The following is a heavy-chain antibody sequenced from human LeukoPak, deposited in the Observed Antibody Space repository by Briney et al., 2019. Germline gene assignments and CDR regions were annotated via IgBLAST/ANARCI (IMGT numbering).Heavy chain of an antibody. V-gene: IGHV4-61*02. CDR1: GGSVRRGNYY. J-gene: IGHJ6*03. CDR3: ARWSGSVTARNYYYYMDV. Sequence: PSQTLSLTCTVSGGSVRRGNYYWTWIRQPAGSGLEWIGRIYTSGTTDYNPSLRTRVTISVDASRNQFSLNLSSVTAADTAVYYCARWSGSVTARNYYYYMDVWGEGTTVTVSS. CDR2: IYTSGTT. D-gene: IGHD6-6*01.